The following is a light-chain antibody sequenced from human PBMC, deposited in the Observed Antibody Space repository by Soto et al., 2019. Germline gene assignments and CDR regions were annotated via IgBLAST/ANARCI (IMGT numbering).Light chain of an antibody. CDR3: MQALQTRT. CDR2: FVS. Sequence: DIVMTQSPLSLSVTPGEPASISCRSSQSLLHSNGYNYLDWYLQKPGQSPQLLIYFVSNRASGVPDRFSGSGSGTDFKLKISRVEPEDVGVYYCMQALQTRTFGQGTKVEIK. J-gene: IGKJ1*01. V-gene: IGKV2-28*01. CDR1: QSLLHSNGYNY.